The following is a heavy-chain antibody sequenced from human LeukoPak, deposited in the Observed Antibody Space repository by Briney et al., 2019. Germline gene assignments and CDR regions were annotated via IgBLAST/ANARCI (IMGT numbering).Heavy chain of an antibody. CDR1: GFTFSSCA. CDR2: ISYNGSNK. D-gene: IGHD3-3*01. CDR3: ARDSTRVVIPYYFDY. V-gene: IGHV3-30-3*01. J-gene: IGHJ4*02. Sequence: GGSLRPSCAASGFTFSSCAMHWVRQAPGKGLEWVAVISYNGSNKYYADSVKGRFTISRDNSKNTLYLQMNSLRAEDTAVYYCARDSTRVVIPYYFDYWGQGTLVTVSS.